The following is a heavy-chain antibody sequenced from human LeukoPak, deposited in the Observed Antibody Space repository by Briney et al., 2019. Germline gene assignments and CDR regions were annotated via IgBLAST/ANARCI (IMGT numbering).Heavy chain of an antibody. Sequence: SETLSLTCTVSGGSISSGSYYWSWIRQPAGKGLEWIGRIYTSGSTNYNPSLKSRVTMSVDASKNHLSLKLSSVTAADTAVYYCARGLYDSSDYYYFDYWGQGTLVTVSS. CDR2: IYTSGST. J-gene: IGHJ4*02. CDR1: GGSISSGSYY. D-gene: IGHD3-22*01. CDR3: ARGLYDSSDYYYFDY. V-gene: IGHV4-61*02.